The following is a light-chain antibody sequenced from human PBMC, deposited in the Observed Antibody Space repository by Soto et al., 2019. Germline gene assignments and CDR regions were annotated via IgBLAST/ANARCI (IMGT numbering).Light chain of an antibody. CDR3: CLYGGRSNSVV. Sequence: QSVLTQPASVSGAPGQSITISCTGTNSDIGKYTLVSWYGQHPGKAPKLLIFEVDKQPSGISNRFAGSKSCNTASLKISALRPEDEGNYYCCLYGGRSNSVVFGGGTTLTVL. V-gene: IGLV2-23*02. CDR2: EVD. J-gene: IGLJ3*02. CDR1: NSDIGKYTL.